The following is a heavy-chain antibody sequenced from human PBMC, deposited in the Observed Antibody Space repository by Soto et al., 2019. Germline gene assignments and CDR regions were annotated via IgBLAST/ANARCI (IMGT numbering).Heavy chain of an antibody. CDR2: ISGGGGST. J-gene: IGHJ4*02. D-gene: IGHD1-26*01. Sequence: GGSLRLSCAASGFTFSSYAMSWVRQAPGKGLEWVSAISGGGGSTYYADSVKGRFTISRDNSKNTLYLQMNSLRAEDTAVYYCSKDGRRWDLPADYWGQGALVTVSS. CDR3: SKDGRRWDLPADY. V-gene: IGHV3-23*01. CDR1: GFTFSSYA.